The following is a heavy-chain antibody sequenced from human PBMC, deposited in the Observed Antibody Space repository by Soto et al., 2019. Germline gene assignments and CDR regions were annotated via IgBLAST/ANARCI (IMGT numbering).Heavy chain of an antibody. CDR1: WGTIGDYY. CDR2: IYYSGST. CDR3: ARSMVTAFDY. J-gene: IGHJ4*02. Sequence: FVPHCLTRTVFWGTIGDYYWRRIRQPPGKGLEWIGYIYYSGSTNYNPSLKSRVTILVDTSKNQFSLKLSSVTAADTAVYYCARSMVTAFDYWGQGTLVTVSS. D-gene: IGHD2-21*02. V-gene: IGHV4-59*01.